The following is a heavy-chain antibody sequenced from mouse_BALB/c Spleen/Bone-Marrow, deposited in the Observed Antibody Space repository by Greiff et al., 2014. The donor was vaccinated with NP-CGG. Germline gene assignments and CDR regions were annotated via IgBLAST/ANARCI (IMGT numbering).Heavy chain of an antibody. Sequence: QLQQSGAELVRPGSSVKISCKASGYAFSAYWMNWVKQRPGQGLEWIGQIYPGDGDTNYNGKFKGKATLTADKSSSTAYMQLSSLTSEDSAVYFCTRSTATFDYWGQGTTLTVSS. CDR2: IYPGDGDT. D-gene: IGHD1-2*01. CDR3: TRSTATFDY. V-gene: IGHV1-80*01. J-gene: IGHJ2*01. CDR1: GYAFSAYW.